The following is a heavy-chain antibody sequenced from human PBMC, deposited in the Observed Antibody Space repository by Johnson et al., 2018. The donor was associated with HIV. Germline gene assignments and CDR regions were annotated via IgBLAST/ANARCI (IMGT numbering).Heavy chain of an antibody. Sequence: QMQLVESGGGVVQPGRSLRLSCAASGFTFSNYAMHWVRQVPGKGLEWVADISYDGTNKYYVDSVKGRCTISRDNSNNTLYLQMNGLRTADTAVYYCAKDTGGNSGNDAFDIWDQGTLVTVSS. CDR1: GFTFSNYA. CDR2: ISYDGTNK. D-gene: IGHD4-23*01. V-gene: IGHV3-30*18. J-gene: IGHJ3*02. CDR3: AKDTGGNSGNDAFDI.